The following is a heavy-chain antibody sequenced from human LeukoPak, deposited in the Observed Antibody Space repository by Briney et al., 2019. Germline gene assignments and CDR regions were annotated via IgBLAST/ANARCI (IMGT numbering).Heavy chain of an antibody. CDR1: GFTFSSYA. CDR2: IKEDGTET. Sequence: PGGSLRLSCAASGFTFSSYAMSWVRQAPGKGLEWVANIKEDGTETYYVDPVKGRFTISRDNAKNSLYLQMNSLRVEDTAVYYCAKEGRSLQTYWGQGTLVTVSS. V-gene: IGHV3-7*03. D-gene: IGHD5-24*01. CDR3: AKEGRSLQTY. J-gene: IGHJ4*02.